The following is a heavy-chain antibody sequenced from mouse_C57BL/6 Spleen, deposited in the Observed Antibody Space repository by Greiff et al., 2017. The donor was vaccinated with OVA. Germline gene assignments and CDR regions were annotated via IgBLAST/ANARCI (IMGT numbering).Heavy chain of an antibody. CDR1: GFTFSDYY. J-gene: IGHJ2*01. CDR3: ARYYYGDFDY. Sequence: EVQVVESEGGLVQPGSSMKLSCTASGFTFSDYYMAWVRQVPEKGLEWVANINYDGSSTYYLDSLKSRFIISRDNAKNILYLQMSSLKSEDTATYYCARYYYGDFDYWGQGTTLTVSS. CDR2: INYDGSST. D-gene: IGHD1-1*01. V-gene: IGHV5-16*01.